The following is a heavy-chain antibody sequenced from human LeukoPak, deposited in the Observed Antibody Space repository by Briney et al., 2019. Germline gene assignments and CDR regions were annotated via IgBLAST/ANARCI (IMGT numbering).Heavy chain of an antibody. Sequence: PGGSLRLSCAASGFTVSSSYMSWVRQAPGKGLEWVSVIYSGGSTYYADSVKGRFTISRDNSKNTLYLQMNSLRAEDTAVYFCARDLAVGRWPLWHFDLWGRGTLVTVSS. CDR3: ARDLAVGRWPLWHFDL. V-gene: IGHV3-53*01. J-gene: IGHJ2*01. CDR1: GFTVSSSY. CDR2: IYSGGST. D-gene: IGHD5-24*01.